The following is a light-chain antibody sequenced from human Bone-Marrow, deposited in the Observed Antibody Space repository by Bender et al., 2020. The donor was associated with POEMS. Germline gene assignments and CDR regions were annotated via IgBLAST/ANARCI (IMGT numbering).Light chain of an antibody. V-gene: IGLV2-23*02. J-gene: IGLJ2*01. CDR3: SSYARTRLLL. CDR1: SSDVGSYTL. Sequence: QSALTQPASVSGSPGQSITISCTGTSSDVGSYTLVSWYQQHPGKVPKLIIYEVTKRPSGISYRFSGSKSGNTASLTISGLQVEDEAHYYCSSYARTRLLLFGGGTTVTVL. CDR2: EVT.